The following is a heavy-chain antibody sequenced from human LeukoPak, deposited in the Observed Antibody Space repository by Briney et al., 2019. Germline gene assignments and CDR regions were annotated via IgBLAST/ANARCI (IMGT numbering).Heavy chain of an antibody. CDR3: ARGRRYYDILTGYYRPGHVDY. CDR2: IYTSGST. Sequence: SETLSLTCTVSGGSISSYYWSWIRQPPGKGLEWIGYIYTSGSTNYNPSLKSRVTISVDTSKNQFSLKLSSVTAADTAVYYCARGRRYYDILTGYYRPGHVDYWGQGTLVTVSS. J-gene: IGHJ4*02. CDR1: GGSISSYY. D-gene: IGHD3-9*01. V-gene: IGHV4-4*09.